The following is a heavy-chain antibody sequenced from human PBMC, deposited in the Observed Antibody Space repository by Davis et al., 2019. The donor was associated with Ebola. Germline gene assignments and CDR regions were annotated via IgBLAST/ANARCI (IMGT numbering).Heavy chain of an antibody. CDR3: ARGVVVVPAAPPYYYYYYMDV. D-gene: IGHD2-2*01. CDR1: GGSFSGYY. CDR2: INHSGST. Sequence: SETLSLTCAVYGGSFSGYYWSWIRQPPGKGLEWIGEINHSGSTNYNPSLKSRVTISVDTSKNQFSLKLSSVTAADTAVYYCARGVVVVPAAPPYYYYYYMDVWGKGTTVTVSS. J-gene: IGHJ6*03. V-gene: IGHV4-34*01.